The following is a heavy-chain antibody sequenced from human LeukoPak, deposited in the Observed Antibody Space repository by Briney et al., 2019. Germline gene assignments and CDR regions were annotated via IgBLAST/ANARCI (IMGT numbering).Heavy chain of an antibody. CDR3: ARQRYHDS. Sequence: QPGGSLRLSCATSGFTFSSYWMSWVRQVPGKGLEWVANIKQDGSEKNYLDSVKGRFTISRDNAKNSLYLQMNSLRAEDTAVYYCARQRYHDSWGQGTLVTVSS. CDR2: IKQDGSEK. V-gene: IGHV3-7*01. CDR1: GFTFSSYW. D-gene: IGHD2-2*01. J-gene: IGHJ4*02.